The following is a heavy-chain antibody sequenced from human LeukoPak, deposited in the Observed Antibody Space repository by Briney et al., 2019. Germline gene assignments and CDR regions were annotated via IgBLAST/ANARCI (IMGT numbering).Heavy chain of an antibody. V-gene: IGHV5-51*01. CDR3: LLATMVRGVISRIDY. CDR2: IYPGDSDT. J-gene: IGHJ4*02. D-gene: IGHD3-10*01. Sequence: LGESLKISCKGSGYSFTSYWIGWVRQMPGKGLEWMGIIYPGDSDTRYSPSFQGQVTISADKSISTAYLQWSGLKASDTAMYYCLLATMVRGVISRIDYWGQGTLVTVSS. CDR1: GYSFTSYW.